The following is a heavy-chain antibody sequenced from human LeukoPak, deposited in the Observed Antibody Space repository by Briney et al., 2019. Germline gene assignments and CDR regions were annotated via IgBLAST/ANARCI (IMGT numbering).Heavy chain of an antibody. CDR1: GFTFSSYS. Sequence: PGGSLRLSCAASGFTFSSYSMNWVCQAPGKGLEWVSSISSSSSYIYYADSVKGRFTISRDNAKNSLYLQMNSLRAEDTAVYYCARAARITGTETDAFDIWGQGTMVTVSS. V-gene: IGHV3-21*01. CDR2: ISSSSSYI. J-gene: IGHJ3*02. D-gene: IGHD1-7*01. CDR3: ARAARITGTETDAFDI.